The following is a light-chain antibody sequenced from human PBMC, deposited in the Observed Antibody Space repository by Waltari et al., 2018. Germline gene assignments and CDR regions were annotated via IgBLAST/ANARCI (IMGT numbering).Light chain of an antibody. J-gene: IGKJ3*01. Sequence: EIAMTQSPATLSVSPGERATLSCRASQSISSQLAWYQQKPGQAPRLLIYGASTRATGIPARFSGSGSGTEFTLTISSLQSEDFAVYFCQQYHESPPITFGPGTKVDIK. V-gene: IGKV3-15*01. CDR2: GAS. CDR1: QSISSQ. CDR3: QQYHESPPIT.